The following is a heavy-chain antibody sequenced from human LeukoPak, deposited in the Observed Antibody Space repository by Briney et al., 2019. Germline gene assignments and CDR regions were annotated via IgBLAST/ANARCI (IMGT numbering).Heavy chain of an antibody. CDR3: ARAVAGLPFDY. Sequence: ETLSLTCDVSGGSIDSTNWWNWVRQAPGKGLEWVSSISSSSSYTYCADSVKGRFTISRDNAKNSLYLQMNSLRAEDTAMYYCARAVAGLPFDYWGQGTLVTASS. J-gene: IGHJ4*02. D-gene: IGHD6-19*01. CDR1: GGSIDSTNW. CDR2: ISSSSSYT. V-gene: IGHV3-21*01.